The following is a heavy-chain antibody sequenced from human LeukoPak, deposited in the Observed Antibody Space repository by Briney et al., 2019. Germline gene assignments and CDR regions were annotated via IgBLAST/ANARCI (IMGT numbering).Heavy chain of an antibody. CDR3: ARYEFPELGFDP. J-gene: IGHJ5*02. Sequence: SETLSLTCTVSGGSISNSIYYWGWVRQPPGKGLEWIGSIYYSGSTYYNPSLKSRVTISVDTSKNQFSLKLSSVTAADTAVYYCARYEFPELGFDPWGQGTLVTVSS. V-gene: IGHV4-39*07. CDR2: IYYSGST. CDR1: GGSISNSIYY. D-gene: IGHD6-13*01.